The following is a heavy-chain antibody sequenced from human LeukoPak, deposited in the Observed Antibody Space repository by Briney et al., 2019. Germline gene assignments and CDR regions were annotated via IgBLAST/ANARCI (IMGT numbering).Heavy chain of an antibody. CDR2: ISDDGTIK. J-gene: IGHJ4*02. CDR3: ARDFVGGSPDYFDF. Sequence: GGALRLSCGASPFSFSGYGMEWVRQAPDKGVGWVAVISDDGTIKIYRDSVKGRFTISRDNSKNTLYLEMNSLRAEDTALYYCARDFVGGSPDYFDFWGQGTLVTVSS. V-gene: IGHV3-30*03. CDR1: PFSFSGYG. D-gene: IGHD3-16*01.